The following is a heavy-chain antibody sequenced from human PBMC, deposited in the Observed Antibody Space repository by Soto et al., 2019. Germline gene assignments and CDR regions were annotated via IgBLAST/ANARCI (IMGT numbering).Heavy chain of an antibody. CDR2: ISGSGGST. D-gene: IGHD6-13*01. CDR1: GFTFSSYA. CDR3: ASPTGYSSSWXYYYYGMDV. V-gene: IGHV3-23*01. Sequence: GSLRLSCAASGFTFSSYAMSWVRQAPGEGLEWGSAISGSGGSTYYADSVKGRFTISRDNSKNTLYLQMNSLRAEDTAVYYYASPTGYSSSWXYYYYGMDVWGQGTTVTVSS. J-gene: IGHJ6*02.